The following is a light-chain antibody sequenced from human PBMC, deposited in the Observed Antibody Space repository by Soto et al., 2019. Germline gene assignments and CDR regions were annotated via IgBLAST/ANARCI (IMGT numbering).Light chain of an antibody. CDR3: QQRRNWPLT. CDR1: QSVNNF. CDR2: DAS. V-gene: IGKV3-11*01. J-gene: IGKJ4*01. Sequence: EIVLTQSPATLSLSPGEKATLSCRASQSVNNFLAWYQQKPGQAPRLLIYDASNRATGIPPRFSGSGSGTDFTLTISSLEPEDFAVYYCQQRRNWPLTFGGGTKVEIK.